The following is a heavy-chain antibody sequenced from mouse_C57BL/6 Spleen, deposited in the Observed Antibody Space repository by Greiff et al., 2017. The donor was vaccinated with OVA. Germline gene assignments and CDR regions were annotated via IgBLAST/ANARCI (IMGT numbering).Heavy chain of an antibody. CDR3: ARSRWEGYFDV. CDR2: INPYNGGT. D-gene: IGHD2-3*01. CDR1: GYTFTDYY. J-gene: IGHJ1*03. V-gene: IGHV1-19*01. Sequence: EVKLMESGPVLVKPGASVKMSCKASGYTFTDYYMNWVKQSHGKSLEWIGVINPYNGGTSYNQKFKGKATLTVDKSSSTAYMELNSLTSEDSAVYYCARSRWEGYFDVWGTGTTVTVSS.